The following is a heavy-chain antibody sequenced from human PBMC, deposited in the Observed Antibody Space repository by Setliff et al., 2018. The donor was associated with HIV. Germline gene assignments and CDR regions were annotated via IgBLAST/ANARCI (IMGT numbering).Heavy chain of an antibody. V-gene: IGHV1-2*02. Sequence: ASVKVSCKTTGYTFTVNHLHWVRQAPGQGVEWVGKISPDSGDTFYAQRFQGRVTLTRDTSITTAYMELSTLRDDDTAVYYCARDAGAPGRGNPLDYWGQGTLVTVSS. CDR1: GYTFTVNH. CDR2: ISPDSGDT. CDR3: ARDAGAPGRGNPLDY. D-gene: IGHD3-10*01. J-gene: IGHJ4*02.